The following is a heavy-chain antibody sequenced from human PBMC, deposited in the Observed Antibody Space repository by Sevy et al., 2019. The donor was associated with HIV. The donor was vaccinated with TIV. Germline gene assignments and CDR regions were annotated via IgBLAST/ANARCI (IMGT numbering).Heavy chain of an antibody. CDR3: ARDLESYNYGAYGPSFMPDY. V-gene: IGHV3-74*01. CDR2: INSDGSST. Sequence: GGSLRLSCAASGFTFSSYWMHWVRQAPGKGLVWVSRINSDGSSTSYADSVKGRFTISRDIAENTLHLQMNSLRAEDTAVYYCARDLESYNYGAYGPSFMPDYWGQGTVVTVSS. CDR1: GFTFSSYW. J-gene: IGHJ4*02. D-gene: IGHD1-1*01.